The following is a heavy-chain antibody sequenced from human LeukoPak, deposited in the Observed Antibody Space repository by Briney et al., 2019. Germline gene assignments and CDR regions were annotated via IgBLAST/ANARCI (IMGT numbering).Heavy chain of an antibody. V-gene: IGHV4-34*01. CDR1: GGSFSGYY. D-gene: IGHD6-13*01. CDR3: ARHLSSGSSWYNDY. Sequence: PSETLSLTCAVYGGSFSGYYWSWIRQPPGKGLEWIGEINHSESTNYNPSLKSRVTISVDTSKNQFSLKLSSVTAAETAVYYCARHLSSGSSWYNDYWGQGTLVTVSS. J-gene: IGHJ4*02. CDR2: INHSEST.